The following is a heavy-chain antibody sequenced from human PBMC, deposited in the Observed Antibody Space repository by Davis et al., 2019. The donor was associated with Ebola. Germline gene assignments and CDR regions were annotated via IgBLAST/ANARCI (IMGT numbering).Heavy chain of an antibody. V-gene: IGHV3-48*02. CDR2: LSSSSSTI. J-gene: IGHJ4*02. CDR1: GFTFSSYG. CDR3: AREGESTYYYDSSGYYLLPHYFDY. D-gene: IGHD3-22*01. Sequence: GESPKIPCAASGFTFSSYGMHLVRQAPGKGLAWVSYLSSSSSTIYHADSVKGRFTISRDNAKNSLYLQMNSLRDEDTAVYYCAREGESTYYYDSSGYYLLPHYFDYWGQGTLVTVSS.